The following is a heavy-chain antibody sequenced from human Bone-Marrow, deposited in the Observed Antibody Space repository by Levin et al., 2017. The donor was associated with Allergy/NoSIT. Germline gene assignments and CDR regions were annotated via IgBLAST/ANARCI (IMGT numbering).Heavy chain of an antibody. Sequence: SETLSLTCSVSGGSINNGDYYWSWIRQPPGKGLEWIGFIYHRGITSYNPSLKSRLTISLDMSKNEFSLRLSSVIATDTAVYYCARGGRYPQRNWFDPWGQGTLVTVSS. D-gene: IGHD3-9*01. CDR1: GGSINNGDYY. CDR2: IYHRGIT. J-gene: IGHJ5*02. V-gene: IGHV4-30-4*01. CDR3: ARGGRYPQRNWFDP.